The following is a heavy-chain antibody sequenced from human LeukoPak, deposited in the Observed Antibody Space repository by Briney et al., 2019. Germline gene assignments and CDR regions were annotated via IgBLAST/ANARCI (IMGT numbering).Heavy chain of an antibody. V-gene: IGHV3-73*01. Sequence: WGTLKLSCAASGFTFSGSAMHWVRQASGKGLEWGGRNSYKAESYSTAYAASVKDRLTIARDDSKNTAYLQMNSLKPEDTAVYYCTREDDYSNWFDPWGQGTLVTASS. D-gene: IGHD4-11*01. J-gene: IGHJ5*02. CDR1: GFTFSGSA. CDR3: TREDDYSNWFDP. CDR2: NSYKAESYST.